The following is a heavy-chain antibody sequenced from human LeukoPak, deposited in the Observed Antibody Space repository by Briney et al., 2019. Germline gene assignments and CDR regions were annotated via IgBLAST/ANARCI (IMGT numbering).Heavy chain of an antibody. V-gene: IGHV4-34*01. D-gene: IGHD3-10*01. CDR2: INHSGST. CDR1: GGSFSGYY. J-gene: IGHJ6*02. CDR3: ARGRAVRGVAMDV. Sequence: SETLSLTCAVYGGSFSGYYWSWIRQPPGKGLEWIGEINHSGSTNYNPSLKSRVTISVDTSKNQFSLKPSSVTAADTAVYYCARGRAVRGVAMDVWGQGTTVTVSS.